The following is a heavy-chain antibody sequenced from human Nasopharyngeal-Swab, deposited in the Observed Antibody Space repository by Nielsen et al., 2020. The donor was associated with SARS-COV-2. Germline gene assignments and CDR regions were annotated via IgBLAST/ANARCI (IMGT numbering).Heavy chain of an antibody. CDR2: ISYDGSNK. Sequence: VRQAPGKGLEWVAVISYDGSNKYYADSVKGQFTISRDNSKNTLYLQMNSLRAEDTAVYYCARGTLRLDIVVVPAVYFDYWGQGTLVTVSS. D-gene: IGHD2-2*03. J-gene: IGHJ4*02. V-gene: IGHV3-30*04. CDR3: ARGTLRLDIVVVPAVYFDY.